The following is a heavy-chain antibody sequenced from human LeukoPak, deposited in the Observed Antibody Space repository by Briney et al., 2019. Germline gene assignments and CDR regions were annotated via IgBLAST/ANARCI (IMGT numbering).Heavy chain of an antibody. J-gene: IGHJ4*02. CDR1: GFTFSSYS. D-gene: IGHD3-10*01. Sequence: GGSLRLSCAASGFTFSSYSMNWVRQAPGKGLVWVSSISSSSSYIYYADSVKGRFTISRDNAKNSLYLQMNSLRAEDTAVYYCARDCWDYGSGSYCGIDYWGQGTLVTVSS. V-gene: IGHV3-21*03. CDR3: ARDCWDYGSGSYCGIDY. CDR2: ISSSSSYI.